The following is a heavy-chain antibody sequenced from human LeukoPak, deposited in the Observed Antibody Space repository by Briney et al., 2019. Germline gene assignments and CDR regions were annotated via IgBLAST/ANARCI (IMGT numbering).Heavy chain of an antibody. Sequence: ASVKVSCKASGGTFSSYAISWVRQAPGQGLEWMGRIIPILGIANYAQKFQGRVTITADKSTSTAYVELSSLRSEDTAVYYCATSGRSSGWYEKSAFDYWGQGTLVTVSS. D-gene: IGHD6-19*01. CDR1: GGTFSSYA. CDR3: ATSGRSSGWYEKSAFDY. CDR2: IIPILGIA. J-gene: IGHJ4*02. V-gene: IGHV1-69*04.